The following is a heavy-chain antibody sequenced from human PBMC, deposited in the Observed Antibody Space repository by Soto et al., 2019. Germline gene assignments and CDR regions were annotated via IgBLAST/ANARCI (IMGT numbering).Heavy chain of an antibody. J-gene: IGHJ4*02. D-gene: IGHD3-22*01. CDR2: IYPGDSDT. CDR1: GYSFTSYW. V-gene: IGHV5-51*01. Sequence: GESLKISCKGSGYSFTSYWIGWVRQMPGKGLEWMGIIYPGDSDTRYSPSFQGQVTISADKSISTAYLQWSSLKASDTAMYYCARAYDSSGYYDTGPYYFDYWGQGTPVTVSS. CDR3: ARAYDSSGYYDTGPYYFDY.